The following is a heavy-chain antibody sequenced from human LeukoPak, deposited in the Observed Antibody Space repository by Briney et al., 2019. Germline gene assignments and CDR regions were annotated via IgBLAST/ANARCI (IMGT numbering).Heavy chain of an antibody. Sequence: SVKGSCKASGGTFSSYAITWVRQAPGQGLEWMGRIIPILGITNQAQKFQGRVTITADKSTTTAYMEVTSLRSEDTAVYYCARARYYYDRSGYQQNAFDIWGQGTMVTVSS. CDR3: ARARYYYDRSGYQQNAFDI. J-gene: IGHJ3*02. CDR2: IIPILGIT. V-gene: IGHV1-69*04. CDR1: GGTFSSYA. D-gene: IGHD3-22*01.